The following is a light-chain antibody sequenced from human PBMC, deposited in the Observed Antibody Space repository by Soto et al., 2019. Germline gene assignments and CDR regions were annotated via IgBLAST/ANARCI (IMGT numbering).Light chain of an antibody. V-gene: IGKV3-20*01. Sequence: DIVLTQSPGTLSLSPGERAALSCGASQSVSNNFLAWYQQRPGQAPRLLISGASGRATGVPDRFSGSGSGTDFTLTITRVEPEDFAVYYCQQYGSSPLTFGGGTKVDIK. CDR3: QQYGSSPLT. CDR1: QSVSNNF. CDR2: GAS. J-gene: IGKJ4*01.